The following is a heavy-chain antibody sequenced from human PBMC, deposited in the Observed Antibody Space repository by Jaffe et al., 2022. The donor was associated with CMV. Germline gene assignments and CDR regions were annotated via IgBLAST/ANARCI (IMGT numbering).Heavy chain of an antibody. J-gene: IGHJ4*02. CDR2: IRSKAYGGTT. CDR1: GFTFGDYA. V-gene: IGHV3-49*05. CDR3: TRVPYYDSSGYYYSGYYFDY. Sequence: EVQLVESGGGLVKPGRSLRLSCTASGFTFGDYAMSWFRQAPGKGLEWVGFIRSKAYGGTTEYAASVKGRFTISRDDSKSIAYLQMNSLKTEDTAVYYCTRVPYYDSSGYYYSGYYFDYWGQGTLVTVSS. D-gene: IGHD3-22*01.